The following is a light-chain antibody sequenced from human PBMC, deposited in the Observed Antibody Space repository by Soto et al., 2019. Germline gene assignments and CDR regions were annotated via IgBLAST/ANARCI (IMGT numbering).Light chain of an antibody. V-gene: IGKV1-12*01. CDR2: TAS. CDR1: QGISTW. Sequence: DIQMTQSPSSLSASVGDRVTITCRASQGISTWLAWYQQKPGKAPKLLIYTASRLQSGVPPRFSGSGSGTDFTLTINSLQPEDFATYYCQHSNNFHFTFGQWTRLEIK. CDR3: QHSNNFHFT. J-gene: IGKJ5*01.